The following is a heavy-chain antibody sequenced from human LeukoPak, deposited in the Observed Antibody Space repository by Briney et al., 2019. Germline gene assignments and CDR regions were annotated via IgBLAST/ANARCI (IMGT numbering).Heavy chain of an antibody. CDR2: INPNSGGT. CDR1: GYTFTAYY. V-gene: IGHV1-2*02. J-gene: IGHJ5*02. CDR3: ARDTAMVTYWFDP. D-gene: IGHD5-18*01. Sequence: GASVPVSRKASGYTFTAYYMHWVRQAPGQGLEWMGWINPNSGGTNYAQKFQGRVTMTRDTSISTDYMELSRLRSDDTAVYYCARDTAMVTYWFDPWGHGKLASVSS.